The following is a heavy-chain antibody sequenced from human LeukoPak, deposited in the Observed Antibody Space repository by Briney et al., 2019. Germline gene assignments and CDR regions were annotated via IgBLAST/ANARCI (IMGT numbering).Heavy chain of an antibody. CDR2: INEDGSAK. CDR1: GFTLSSSW. D-gene: IGHD5-24*01. J-gene: IGHJ4*01. Sequence: GGSLRLSCAASGFTLSSSWMSWVSQAPGKGLEWVANINEDGSAKYHVDSVKGRFTISRDNAKRSLDLQVNSLRAEDTAVYYCTRSRRDGNDYWDHGTLVTVSS. CDR3: TRSRRDGNDY. V-gene: IGHV3-7*01.